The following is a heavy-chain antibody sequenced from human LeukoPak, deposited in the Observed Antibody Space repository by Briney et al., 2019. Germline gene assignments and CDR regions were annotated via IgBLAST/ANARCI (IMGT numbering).Heavy chain of an antibody. CDR1: GGSISSYY. D-gene: IGHD3-16*01. Sequence: SETLSLTCTVSGGSISSYYWSWIRQPPGKGLEWIGYIYYSGSTNYNPSLKSRVTISVDTSKNQFSLRLSSVTAADTAVYYCAREAPGGSHFDYWGQGTLVTVSS. V-gene: IGHV4-59*01. CDR3: AREAPGGSHFDY. J-gene: IGHJ4*02. CDR2: IYYSGST.